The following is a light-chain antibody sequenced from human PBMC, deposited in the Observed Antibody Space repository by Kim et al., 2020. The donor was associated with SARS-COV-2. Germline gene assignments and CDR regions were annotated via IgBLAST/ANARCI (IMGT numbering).Light chain of an antibody. CDR2: GAS. CDR3: QQYNNSPYT. Sequence: SVSPGHTATHSFRASQSVSSSLASYQQKPGPAPRLLFYGASTRATGIPARFSGSGSGTEFTLTISSLQSEDFAVYYCQQYNNSPYTFGQGTKLEL. CDR1: QSVSSS. V-gene: IGKV3-15*01. J-gene: IGKJ2*01.